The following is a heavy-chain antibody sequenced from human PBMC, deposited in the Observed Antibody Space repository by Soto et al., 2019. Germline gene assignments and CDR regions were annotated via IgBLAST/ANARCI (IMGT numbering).Heavy chain of an antibody. J-gene: IGHJ4*02. V-gene: IGHV1-3*01. CDR3: ARGYCSSTSCQYYFDF. D-gene: IGHD2-2*01. CDR2: INGGNGDT. Sequence: ASVKVSCKASGYTFTGYAIHWVRQAPGQRLEWMGWINGGNGDTKYSQKFQGRVTISRDTSASTAYMELTSLGSEDTAVYHCARGYCSSTSCQYYFDFWGQGTLVTVSS. CDR1: GYTFTGYA.